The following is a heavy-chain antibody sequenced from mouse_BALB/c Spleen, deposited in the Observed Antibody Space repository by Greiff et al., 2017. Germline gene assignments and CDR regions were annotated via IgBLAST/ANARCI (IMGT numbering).Heavy chain of an antibody. CDR1: GFSLTSYG. CDR3: DRSIGTLYYFDY. J-gene: IGHJ2*01. Sequence: VKLVESGPGLVQPSQSLSITCTVSGFSLTSYGVHWVRQSPGKGLEWLGVIWSGGSTDYNAAFISRLSISKDNSKSQVFFKMNSLQANDTAIYYFDRSIGTLYYFDYWGQGTTLTVSS. CDR2: IWSGGST. V-gene: IGHV2-2*02. D-gene: IGHD2-14*01.